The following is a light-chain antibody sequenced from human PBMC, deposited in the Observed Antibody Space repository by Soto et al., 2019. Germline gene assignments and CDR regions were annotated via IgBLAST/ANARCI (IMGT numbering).Light chain of an antibody. CDR2: DVS. Sequence: DIQMTQSPTTLSASVGDRVTITCRASQIVSNVLAWFQQKPGKGPELLIYDVSNLQSGVPSRFSGSGSGTEFTLTISSLQPDDFAVYYCQQYYRYPWTFAQGTQVEIK. J-gene: IGKJ1*01. CDR1: QIVSNV. CDR3: QQYYRYPWT. V-gene: IGKV1-5*01.